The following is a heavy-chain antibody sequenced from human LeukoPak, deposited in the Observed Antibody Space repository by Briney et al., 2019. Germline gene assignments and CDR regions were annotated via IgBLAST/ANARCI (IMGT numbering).Heavy chain of an antibody. CDR1: GGSISSYY. D-gene: IGHD1-26*01. Sequence: SETLSLTCTVSGGSISSYYWSWIRQPPGEGLESIGYIYYSGSTNYNPSLKSRVTISVDTSKNQFSLKLSSVTAADTAVYYCARDRRGVGAAPFDYWGQGTLVTVSS. V-gene: IGHV4-59*01. CDR3: ARDRRGVGAAPFDY. J-gene: IGHJ4*02. CDR2: IYYSGST.